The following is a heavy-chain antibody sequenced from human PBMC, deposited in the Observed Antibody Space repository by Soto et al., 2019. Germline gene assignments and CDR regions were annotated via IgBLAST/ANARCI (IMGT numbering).Heavy chain of an antibody. V-gene: IGHV3-30*03. CDR1: GFTFSSYG. J-gene: IGHJ4*02. D-gene: IGHD3-22*01. CDR3: ARDYYDSSLPGGHLDY. CDR2: ISYDGSNK. Sequence: QVQLVESGGGVVQPGRSLRLSCAASGFTFSSYGMHWVRQAPGKGLEWVAVISYDGSNKYYADSVKGRFTISRDNSKNTLYLQMNSLRAEDTAVYYCARDYYDSSLPGGHLDYWGQGTLVTVSS.